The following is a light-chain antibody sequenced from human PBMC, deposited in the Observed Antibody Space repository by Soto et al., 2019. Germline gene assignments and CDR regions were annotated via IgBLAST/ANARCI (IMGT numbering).Light chain of an antibody. J-gene: IGKJ1*01. V-gene: IGKV3-11*01. CDR1: QSVSSS. CDR2: DTS. Sequence: EIVLTQSPATLSLSPGERATLSCRASQSVSSSLTWYQQKPGQAPSLLIYDTSNRATGIPARFSGSGSGTDFTLTISSLEPEDFAVYYCQQRSHWPGTFG. CDR3: QQRSHWPGT.